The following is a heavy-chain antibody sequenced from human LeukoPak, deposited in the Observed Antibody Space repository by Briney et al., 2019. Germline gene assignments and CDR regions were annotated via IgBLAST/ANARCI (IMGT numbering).Heavy chain of an antibody. D-gene: IGHD5-18*01. CDR3: ARDRWLGY. CDR1: GGSFSGYY. Sequence: PSETLSLTCAVYGGSFSGYYWSWIRQPPGKGLEWIGEINHSGSTNYNPSLKSRVTISVDTSKNQFSLKVSSVTAADTAVYYCARDRWLGYWGQGTLVTVSS. CDR2: INHSGST. V-gene: IGHV4-34*01. J-gene: IGHJ4*02.